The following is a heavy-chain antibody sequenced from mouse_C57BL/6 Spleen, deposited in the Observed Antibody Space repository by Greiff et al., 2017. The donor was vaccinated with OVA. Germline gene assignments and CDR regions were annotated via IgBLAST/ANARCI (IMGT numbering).Heavy chain of an antibody. V-gene: IGHV1-54*01. CDR2: INPGSGGT. CDR1: GYAFPNYL. D-gene: IGHD1-1*01. CDR3: AREGYGSSYGYFDV. J-gene: IGHJ1*03. Sequence: QVQLQQSGAELVRPGTSVKVSCKASGYAFPNYLIEWVKQRPGQGLEWIGVINPGSGGTNYNEKFKGKATLTADKSSSTAYMQLSSLTSEDSAVYFGAREGYGSSYGYFDVWGTGTTVTVSS.